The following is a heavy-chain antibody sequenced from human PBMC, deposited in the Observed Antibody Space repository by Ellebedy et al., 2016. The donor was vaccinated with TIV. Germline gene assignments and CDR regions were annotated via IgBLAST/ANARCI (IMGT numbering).Heavy chain of an antibody. CDR3: ARDGYSYGYGHFDP. J-gene: IGHJ5*02. CDR1: GFPFSIYA. V-gene: IGHV3-30-3*01. D-gene: IGHD5-18*01. Sequence: GESLKISXKGSGFPFSIYAVHWVRQAPGKGLEWVAVISYDGINEYYADSVKGRFSMSRDNAKSTLYLQLNSLRPDDTGVYFCARDGYSYGYGHFDPWGQGTLVTVSS. CDR2: ISYDGINE.